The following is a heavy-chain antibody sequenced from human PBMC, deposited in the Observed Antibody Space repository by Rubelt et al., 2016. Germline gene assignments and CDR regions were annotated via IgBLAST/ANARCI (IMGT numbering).Heavy chain of an antibody. CDR1: GGSFSGYY. D-gene: IGHD2-2*01. CDR2: INHSGST. Sequence: QVQLQQWGAGLLKPSETLSLTCAVYGGSFSGYYWSWIRQPPGKGLEWIGEINHSGSTNYNPSLKGRVTISVDTAKNQFARKLGSVTAADTAVYYCARDVSIGGGGPPYAPFDYWGQGTLVTVSS. J-gene: IGHJ4*02. CDR3: ARDVSIGGGGPPYAPFDY. V-gene: IGHV4-34*01.